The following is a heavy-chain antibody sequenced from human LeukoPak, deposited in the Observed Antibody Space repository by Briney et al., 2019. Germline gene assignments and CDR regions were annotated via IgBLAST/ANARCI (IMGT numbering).Heavy chain of an antibody. CDR2: ISGSGGST. D-gene: IGHD6-19*01. CDR1: GFTFSSYA. J-gene: IGHJ4*02. CDR3: AKDSLIAVAGTFDY. Sequence: SGGYLRLSCAASGFTFSSYAMSWVRQAPGKGLEWVSAISGSGGSTYYADSVKGRFTISRDNSKNTLYLQMNSLRAEDTAVYYCAKDSLIAVAGTFDYWGQGTLVTVSS. V-gene: IGHV3-23*01.